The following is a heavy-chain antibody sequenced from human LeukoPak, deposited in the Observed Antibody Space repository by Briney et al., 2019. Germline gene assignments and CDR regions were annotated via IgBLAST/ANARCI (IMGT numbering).Heavy chain of an antibody. Sequence: ASVKVSCKASGYTFTGYYMHWVRQAPGQGLEWMGWINPNSGGTNYAQKFQDRVTMTRDTSISTAYMELSRLRSDDTAVYYCARVGPIYCGGDCSSRDWFDPWGQGTLVTVSS. V-gene: IGHV1-2*02. J-gene: IGHJ5*02. D-gene: IGHD2-21*02. CDR3: ARVGPIYCGGDCSSRDWFDP. CDR1: GYTFTGYY. CDR2: INPNSGGT.